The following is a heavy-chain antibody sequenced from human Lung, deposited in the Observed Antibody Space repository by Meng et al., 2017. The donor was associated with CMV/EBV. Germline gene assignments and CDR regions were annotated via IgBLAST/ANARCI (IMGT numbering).Heavy chain of an antibody. CDR3: ARDRANLKKYNWFDP. CDR1: GGSISSGDYY. V-gene: IGHV4-30-4*02. J-gene: IGHJ5*02. D-gene: IGHD3-10*01. CDR2: IYYSGST. Sequence: SXTLSLXCTASGGSISSGDYYWSWIRQPPGRGLEWIGYIYYSGSTYYNPSLKSRVTMSVDTSKNQFSLKLTSVTAADTAVYYCARDRANLKKYNWFDPWGQGTLVTVSS.